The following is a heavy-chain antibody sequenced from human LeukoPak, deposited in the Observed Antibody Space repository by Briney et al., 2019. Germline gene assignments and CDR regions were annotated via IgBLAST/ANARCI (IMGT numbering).Heavy chain of an antibody. CDR2: INRNSGST. CDR3: ARISYNIRYRDAFDI. CDR1: GYTFAGYY. D-gene: IGHD2-8*01. V-gene: IGHV1-2*02. Sequence: ASVKVSCKASGYTFAGYYMHWVRQAPGQGLEWMGWINRNSGSTYYAQKFQGRVTMTRDTSISTAYMELSRLRSDDTAVYYCARISYNIRYRDAFDIWGQGTMVTVSS. J-gene: IGHJ3*02.